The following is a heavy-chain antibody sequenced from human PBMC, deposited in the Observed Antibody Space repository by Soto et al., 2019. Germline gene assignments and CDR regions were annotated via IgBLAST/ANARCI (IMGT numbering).Heavy chain of an antibody. CDR2: IYNTGST. Sequence: QVHLQESGPGLVKPSQTLSLTCTVSGGSITSGDYFWSWIRQPPGQGLEWIGYIYNTGSTYYNPSLQSRVTISVDTSQTQPSLELRSVPAADTAVYYCSRRTPAARGGGMDVWGQGTTVSVSS. CDR1: GGSITSGDYF. J-gene: IGHJ6*02. V-gene: IGHV4-30-4*01. CDR3: SRRTPAARGGGMDV. D-gene: IGHD6-6*01.